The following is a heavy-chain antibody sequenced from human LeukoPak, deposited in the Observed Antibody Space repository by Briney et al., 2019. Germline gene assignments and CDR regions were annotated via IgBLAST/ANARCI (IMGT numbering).Heavy chain of an antibody. CDR1: GGSISSYY. CDR3: ARAGPSDYDILTGYLPPGYFDY. D-gene: IGHD3-9*01. Sequence: SETLSLTCTVSGGSISSYYWTWIRQPPGKGLEWIGYIYYSGSTIYNPSLKSRVTISVDTSKNQFSLKLSSVTAADTAVYYCARAGPSDYDILTGYLPPGYFDYWGQGTLVTVSS. J-gene: IGHJ4*02. V-gene: IGHV4-59*01. CDR2: IYYSGST.